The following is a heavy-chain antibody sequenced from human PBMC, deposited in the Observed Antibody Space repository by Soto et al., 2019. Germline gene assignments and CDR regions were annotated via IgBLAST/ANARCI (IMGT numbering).Heavy chain of an antibody. CDR3: LRDSAYAFDS. CDR2: IRSTTNTI. CDR1: GFTFSSYT. J-gene: IGHJ4*02. V-gene: IGHV3-48*01. Sequence: EVQLVESGGGLVQPGGSLRLSCAASGFTFSSYTMNWVRQAPGRGLEWISFIRSTTNTIYYADSVKGRLTISTDNAKNSLYLQMDSLKAEDTAVYYCLRDSAYAFDSWGQGTLVTVSS. D-gene: IGHD3-10*01.